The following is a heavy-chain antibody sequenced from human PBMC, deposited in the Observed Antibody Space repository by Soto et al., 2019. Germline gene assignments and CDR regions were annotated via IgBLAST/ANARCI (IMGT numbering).Heavy chain of an antibody. CDR1: GFTVSSNY. CDR3: ARVPGWVFDY. D-gene: IGHD6-19*01. J-gene: IGHJ4*02. CDR2: IYSGGST. V-gene: IGHV3-66*01. Sequence: EVQLVESGGGLVQPGGSLRLSCAASGFTVSSNYMSWVRQAPGKGLEWVSVIYSGGSTYYADSVKGRFTISRDNSKNTLYLQMNSMRAEAKAVYYCARVPGWVFDYWGQGTLVTVSS.